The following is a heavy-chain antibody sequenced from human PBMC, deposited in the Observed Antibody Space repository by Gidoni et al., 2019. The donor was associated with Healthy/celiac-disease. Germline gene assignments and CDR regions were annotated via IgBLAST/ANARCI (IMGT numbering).Heavy chain of an antibody. Sequence: EVQLLESGGGLVQPGGSLRLSCAASGLPFSSYAMSWVRQAPGSGLEWVSAIGGSGGSTYYAGSVKGRFTISRDNSKNTLYLQMNSLRAEDTAVYYCAPRPGFGELPIDYWGQGTLVTVSS. D-gene: IGHD3-10*01. CDR2: IGGSGGST. J-gene: IGHJ4*02. CDR3: APRPGFGELPIDY. V-gene: IGHV3-23*01. CDR1: GLPFSSYA.